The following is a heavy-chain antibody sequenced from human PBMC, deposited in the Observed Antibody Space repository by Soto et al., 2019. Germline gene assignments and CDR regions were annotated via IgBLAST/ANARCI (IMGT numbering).Heavy chain of an antibody. CDR3: ARDGGHYDSSGYYLNWFDP. CDR1: GGTFSSYA. D-gene: IGHD3-22*01. CDR2: IIPIFGTA. V-gene: IGHV1-69*13. Sequence: ASVKVSCKASGGTFSSYAISWVRQAPGQGLEWMGGIIPIFGTANYAQKFQGRVTITADESTSTAYRELSSLRSEDTAVYYCARDGGHYDSSGYYLNWFDPWGQGTLVTVSS. J-gene: IGHJ5*02.